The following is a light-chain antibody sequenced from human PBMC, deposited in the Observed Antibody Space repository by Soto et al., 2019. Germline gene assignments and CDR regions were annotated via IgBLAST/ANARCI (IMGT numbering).Light chain of an antibody. CDR3: DSYTTMNTYV. CDR1: STDVGAYNY. CDR2: EVS. Sequence: QSALTQPASVSGSPGQSITISCTGSSTDVGAYNYVSWYQQYPGQAPNLLIYEVSRRPSGFSHRFSGSKSVNTASLTISGRQAEDEAHYYCDSYTTMNTYVFATGTKVTVL. V-gene: IGLV2-14*01. J-gene: IGLJ1*01.